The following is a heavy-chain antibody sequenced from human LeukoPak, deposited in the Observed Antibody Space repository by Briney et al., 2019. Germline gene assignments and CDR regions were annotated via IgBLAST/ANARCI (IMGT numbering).Heavy chain of an antibody. CDR3: ARKLRYFDWSYFDY. CDR1: GFTFSSYG. J-gene: IGHJ4*02. V-gene: IGHV3-48*03. CDR2: ISSSGSTI. Sequence: PEGSLRLSCAASGFTFSSYGMNWVRQAPGKGLEWVSYISSSGSTIYYADSVKGRFTISRDNAKNSLYLQMNSLRAEDTAVYYCARKLRYFDWSYFDYWGQGTLVTVSS. D-gene: IGHD3-9*01.